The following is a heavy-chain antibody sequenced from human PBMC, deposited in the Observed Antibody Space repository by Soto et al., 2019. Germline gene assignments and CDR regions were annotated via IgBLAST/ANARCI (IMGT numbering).Heavy chain of an antibody. J-gene: IGHJ3*02. CDR1: GYSFTSYR. Sequence: PGEALKISCKGSGYSFTSYRIGWVRQMPGKGLEWMGNIYPGDSDTRYSPSFQGQVTISADKSISTAYLQWSSLKASDTAMYYCARMDYCSGGSCYRRAFDIWGQGTMVTVSS. D-gene: IGHD2-15*01. V-gene: IGHV5-51*01. CDR2: IYPGDSDT. CDR3: ARMDYCSGGSCYRRAFDI.